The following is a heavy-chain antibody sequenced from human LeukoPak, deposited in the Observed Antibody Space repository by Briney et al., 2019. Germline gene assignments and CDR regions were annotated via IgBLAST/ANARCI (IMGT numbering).Heavy chain of an antibody. CDR3: AGSYCSGGSCYDH. D-gene: IGHD2-15*01. CDR2: ISSSSSYI. V-gene: IGHV3-21*01. CDR1: GFTFSSYS. J-gene: IGHJ4*02. Sequence: PGGSLRLSCAASGFTFSSYSMNRVRQAPGKRLEWVSSISSSSSYIYYADSVKGRFTISRDNAKNSLYLQMNSLRAEDTAVYYCAGSYCSGGSCYDHWGQGTLVTVSS.